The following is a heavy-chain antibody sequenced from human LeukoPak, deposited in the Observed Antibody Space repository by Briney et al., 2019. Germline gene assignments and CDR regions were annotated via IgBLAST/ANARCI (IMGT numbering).Heavy chain of an antibody. CDR1: GYTLTELS. D-gene: IGHD6-13*01. CDR3: ARGGTLGIAAAGTGY. CDR2: FDPEDGET. Sequence: EASVKVSCKVSGYTLTELSMHWVRQAPGKGLEWMGGFDPEDGETIYAQKFQGRVTMTRDMSTSTVYMELSSLRSEDTAVYYCARGGTLGIAAAGTGYWGQGTLVTVSS. J-gene: IGHJ4*02. V-gene: IGHV1-24*01.